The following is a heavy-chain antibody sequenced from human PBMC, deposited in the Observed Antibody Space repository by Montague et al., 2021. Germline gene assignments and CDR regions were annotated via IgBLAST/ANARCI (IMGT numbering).Heavy chain of an antibody. D-gene: IGHD6-19*01. CDR2: ISSSSSTI. CDR1: GLTFSSYS. V-gene: IGHV3-48*01. Sequence: SLRLSCAASGLTFSSYSMNWVRQAPGKGLEWVSYISSSSSTIYYADSVKGRFTISRDNAKNSLYLQMNSLRGEDTAVYYCARDAQAYSSGWDLACYWGQGTLVTVSS. J-gene: IGHJ4*02. CDR3: ARDAQAYSSGWDLACY.